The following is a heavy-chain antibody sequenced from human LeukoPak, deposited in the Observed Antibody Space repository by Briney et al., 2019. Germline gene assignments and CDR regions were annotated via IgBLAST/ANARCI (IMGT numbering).Heavy chain of an antibody. CDR2: ISGSGGST. CDR3: AKGIAVDGTKSYFDY. Sequence: GGSLRLSCAASGFTFSSYAMSGVRQAPGKGLEGVSAISGSGGSTYYADSVKRRFTISRDNSKNTLYLQMNSLRAEDTAVYYCAKGIAVDGTKSYFDYWGQGTLVTVSS. CDR1: GFTFSSYA. J-gene: IGHJ4*02. V-gene: IGHV3-23*01. D-gene: IGHD6-19*01.